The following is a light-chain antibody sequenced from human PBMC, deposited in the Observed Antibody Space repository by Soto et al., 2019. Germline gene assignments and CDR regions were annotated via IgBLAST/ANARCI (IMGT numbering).Light chain of an antibody. V-gene: IGKV1-9*01. J-gene: IGKJ4*01. CDR1: QDISSY. Sequence: DIQLTQPPSFLSASVGDRVTVTCRSSQDISSYLAWYQQKPGKAPKVLIYGASTLQSGVPPRFGGSGSGTTFTLTISSLQPEDSANYFCQQVHDYPITFGGGTKVEIK. CDR2: GAS. CDR3: QQVHDYPIT.